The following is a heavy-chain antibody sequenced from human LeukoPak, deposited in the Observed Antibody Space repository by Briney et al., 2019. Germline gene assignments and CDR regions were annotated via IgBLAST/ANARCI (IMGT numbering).Heavy chain of an antibody. CDR1: GFTFSSYS. CDR3: ARVPSDRYWYFDL. V-gene: IGHV3-48*04. D-gene: IGHD3-10*01. Sequence: GGSLRLSCAASGFTFSSYSMNWVRQAPGKGLEWVSYISSSSSTIYYADSVKGRFTISRDNAKNSLCLQMNSLRAEDTAVYYCARVPSDRYWYFDLWGRGTLVTVSS. CDR2: ISSSSSTI. J-gene: IGHJ2*01.